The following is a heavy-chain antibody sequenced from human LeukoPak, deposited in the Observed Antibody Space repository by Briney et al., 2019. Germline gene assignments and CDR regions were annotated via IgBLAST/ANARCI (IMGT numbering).Heavy chain of an antibody. Sequence: XCAVYGGSFSGYYWSWIRQPPGKGLEWIGEMNHSGSTNYNPSLKSRVTISVDTSKNQFSLKLSSATAADTAVYYCARGHYYYYYYMDVWGKGTTVTVSS. V-gene: IGHV4-34*01. J-gene: IGHJ6*03. CDR2: MNHSGST. CDR1: GGSFSGYY. CDR3: ARGHYYYYYYMDV.